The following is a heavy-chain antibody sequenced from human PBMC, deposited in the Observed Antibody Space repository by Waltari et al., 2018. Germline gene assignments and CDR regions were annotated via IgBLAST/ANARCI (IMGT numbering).Heavy chain of an antibody. CDR3: ARDLNGGWFPLY. Sequence: QVQLVQSGAEVKKPGASVKVSCKASGYTFTGYHMHWVRQAPGQGLEWKGRINPNSGGTNYAQKFQGRVPMTRDTSISTAYMELSRLRSDDTAVYYCARDLNGGWFPLYWGQGTLVTVSS. CDR2: INPNSGGT. J-gene: IGHJ4*02. D-gene: IGHD3-10*01. V-gene: IGHV1-2*06. CDR1: GYTFTGYH.